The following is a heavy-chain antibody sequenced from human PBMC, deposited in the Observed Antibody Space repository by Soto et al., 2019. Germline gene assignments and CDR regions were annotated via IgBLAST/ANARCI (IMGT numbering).Heavy chain of an antibody. V-gene: IGHV1-24*01. Sequence: ASVKVSCKVSGYTLTELSMHWVRQAPGKGLEWMGGFDPEDGETIYAQKFKGRVTMTEDTYTDTAYMELSSLRSEDTAVYYCATDRLYSYGYYFDYWGRG. CDR3: ATDRLYSYGYYFDY. CDR1: GYTLTELS. D-gene: IGHD5-18*01. CDR2: FDPEDGET. J-gene: IGHJ4*02.